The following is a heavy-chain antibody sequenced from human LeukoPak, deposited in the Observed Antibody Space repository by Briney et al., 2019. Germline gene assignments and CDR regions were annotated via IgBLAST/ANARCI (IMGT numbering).Heavy chain of an antibody. CDR1: GYTFTSYD. Sequence: ASVKVSCKASGYTFTSYDINWVRQATGQGLEWMGWMNPNSGNTGYAQKFQGRVTMTRNTSISTAYMELSSLRSEDTAVYYCAREDTAMDGGIWNNWFDPWGQGTLLTVSS. D-gene: IGHD5-18*01. J-gene: IGHJ5*02. CDR3: AREDTAMDGGIWNNWFDP. CDR2: MNPNSGNT. V-gene: IGHV1-8*01.